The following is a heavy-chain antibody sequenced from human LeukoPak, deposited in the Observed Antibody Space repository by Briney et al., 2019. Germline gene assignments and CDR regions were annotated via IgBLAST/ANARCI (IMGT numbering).Heavy chain of an antibody. J-gene: IGHJ5*02. CDR3: ARAQYNWNDADLALRDNWFDP. D-gene: IGHD1-1*01. CDR1: RGTFSSYA. CDR2: IIPILGIA. V-gene: IGHV1-69*04. Sequence: SVKVSCKASRGTFSSYAISWVRQAPGQGLEWMGRIIPILGIANYAQKFQGRVTITADKSTSTAYMELSSLRSEDTAVYYCARAQYNWNDADLALRDNWFDPWGQGTLVTVSS.